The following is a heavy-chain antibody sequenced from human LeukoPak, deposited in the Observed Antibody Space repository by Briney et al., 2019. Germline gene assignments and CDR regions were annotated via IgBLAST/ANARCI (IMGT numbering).Heavy chain of an antibody. V-gene: IGHV3-66*01. CDR1: GFSVSNNY. Sequence: GGSLRLSCAASGFSVSNNYMSWVRQAPGKGLEWVSILYSGGSTHYGDSVKGTFTISRDNSKNTVYLQMNSLRAEDTAVYYCALSMVRGVYDHWGQGTLVTVSS. J-gene: IGHJ4*02. D-gene: IGHD3-10*01. CDR2: LYSGGST. CDR3: ALSMVRGVYDH.